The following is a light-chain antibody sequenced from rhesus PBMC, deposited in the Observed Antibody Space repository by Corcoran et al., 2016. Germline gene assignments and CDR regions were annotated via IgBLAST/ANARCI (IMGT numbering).Light chain of an antibody. CDR2: SAY. V-gene: IGKV3-40*01. J-gene: IGKJ2*01. CDR1: QSVGRY. CDR3: QQYSDLLYS. Sequence: EIVMTQSPATLSLSPGETATLSCRASQSVGRYLAWYQQKPGQAPKLIVHSAYFRATGIPDRFRGRGSRTDFTLTISSLEPEDVGVYYCQQYSDLLYSFSQGTKVEIK.